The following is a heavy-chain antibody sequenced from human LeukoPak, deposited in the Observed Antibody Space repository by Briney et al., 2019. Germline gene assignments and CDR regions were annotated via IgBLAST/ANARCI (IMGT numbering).Heavy chain of an antibody. CDR3: ARRDFDWFHFDY. J-gene: IGHJ4*02. Sequence: ASETLSLTCIVSGGSISSSSYFWGWIRQPPGKGLEWIGSIYHSGSTYYNPSLKSRVTMSMDTSKNQFSLRVSSVTAADTAVYYCARRDFDWFHFDYWGQGALVTVSS. CDR2: IYHSGST. D-gene: IGHD3-9*01. CDR1: GGSISSSSYF. V-gene: IGHV4-39*01.